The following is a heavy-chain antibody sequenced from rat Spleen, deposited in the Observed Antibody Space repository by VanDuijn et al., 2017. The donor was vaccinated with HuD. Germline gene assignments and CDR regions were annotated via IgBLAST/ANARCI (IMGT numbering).Heavy chain of an antibody. CDR1: GFTFSNYF. V-gene: IGHV5-20*01. Sequence: EVQLVESGGGLVQPGRSLKLSCAASGFTFSNYFMSWVRQAPTKGLEWVASISYDGSSTYYRDSVKGRFTISRDNAENTVYLQMNSLRSEDTATYYCTRGDYDGSYYYVRFAYWGQGTLVTVSS. D-gene: IGHD1-12*02. J-gene: IGHJ3*01. CDR3: TRGDYDGSYYYVRFAY. CDR2: ISYDGSST.